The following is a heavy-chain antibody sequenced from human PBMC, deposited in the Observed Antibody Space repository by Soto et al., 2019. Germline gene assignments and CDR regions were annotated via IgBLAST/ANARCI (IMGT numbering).Heavy chain of an antibody. D-gene: IGHD1-26*01. Sequence: QVQLVQSGAEVKKPGSSVKVSCKASGDTSSNYGVSWVRQAPGQGLEWMGGILPVFGTTTYARNFQGRITITADKSTSTVYMELTSLRSDDTATYYCAGDPDEVVGTDYHYYGMDVWDQGATVTVSS. CDR2: ILPVFGTT. CDR3: AGDPDEVVGTDYHYYGMDV. J-gene: IGHJ6*02. CDR1: GDTSSNYG. V-gene: IGHV1-69*06.